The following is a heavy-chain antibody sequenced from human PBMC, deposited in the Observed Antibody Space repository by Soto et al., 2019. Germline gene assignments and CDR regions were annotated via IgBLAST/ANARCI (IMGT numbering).Heavy chain of an antibody. V-gene: IGHV5-51*01. CDR2: ICPGDSDT. D-gene: IGHD3-22*01. CDR3: ARRRRPRYYYDSSLGAFDI. J-gene: IGHJ3*02. CDR1: GYSFTSYW. Sequence: GESLKISCKGSGYSFTSYWIGWARQMPGKGLEWMGIICPGDSDTRYSPSFQGQVTISAVKSISTAYLQWSSLKASDTAMYYCARRRRPRYYYDSSLGAFDIWGQGTMVTVSS.